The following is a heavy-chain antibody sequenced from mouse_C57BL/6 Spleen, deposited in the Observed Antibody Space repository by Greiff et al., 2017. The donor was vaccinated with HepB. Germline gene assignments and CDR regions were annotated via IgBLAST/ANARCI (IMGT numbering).Heavy chain of an antibody. D-gene: IGHD3-2*02. V-gene: IGHV1-12*01. CDR2: IYPGNGDT. CDR3: ARGLKDSSGYGFAY. J-gene: IGHJ3*01. Sequence: QVQLKQSGAELVRPGASVKMSCKASGYTFTSYNMHWVKQTPRQGLEWIGAIYPGNGDTSYNQKFKGKATLTVDKSSSTAYMQLSSLTSEDSAVYFCARGLKDSSGYGFAYWGQGTLVTVSA. CDR1: GYTFTSYN.